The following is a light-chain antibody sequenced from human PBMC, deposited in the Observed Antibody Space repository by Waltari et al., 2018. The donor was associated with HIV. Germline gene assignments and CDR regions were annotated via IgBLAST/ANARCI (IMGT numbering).Light chain of an antibody. Sequence: ALTQPASVSGSPGQSITISCTGTSSDVGGYNYVSWYQQHPGKAPKFMIYEVSNRPSGVSKRFSGSKSGNTASLTISGLQAEDEADYYCSSYTSTSTGVFGTGTKVTVL. J-gene: IGLJ1*01. CDR1: SSDVGGYNY. CDR3: SSYTSTSTGV. V-gene: IGLV2-14*01. CDR2: EVS.